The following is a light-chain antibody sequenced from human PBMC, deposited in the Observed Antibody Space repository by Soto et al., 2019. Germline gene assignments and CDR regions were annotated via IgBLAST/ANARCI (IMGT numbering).Light chain of an antibody. V-gene: IGLV2-14*03. J-gene: IGLJ2*01. Sequence: QSALTQPASVSGSPGQSITISCTGTSSDIGAYNFVSWYQQHPGKASKLMLYDVNIRPSGVSNRFSGSKSGNTASLTISGLQAEEEADYYCTSWTTSTTMIFGGGTKLTVL. CDR1: SSDIGAYNF. CDR3: TSWTTSTTMI. CDR2: DVN.